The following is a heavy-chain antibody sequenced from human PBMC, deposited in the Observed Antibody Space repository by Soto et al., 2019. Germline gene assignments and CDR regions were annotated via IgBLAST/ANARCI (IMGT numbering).Heavy chain of an antibody. D-gene: IGHD2-15*01. Sequence: XSVKVSCKASGYTFTSYAMHLVRHSPGQRLEWMGWINAGNGNKKYSQKFQGRVTITRDTSASTAYMELSSLRSEDTAVYYCARDLGGWPDYWGQGTLVTVSS. CDR2: INAGNGNK. CDR1: GYTFTSYA. CDR3: ARDLGGWPDY. V-gene: IGHV1-3*01. J-gene: IGHJ4*02.